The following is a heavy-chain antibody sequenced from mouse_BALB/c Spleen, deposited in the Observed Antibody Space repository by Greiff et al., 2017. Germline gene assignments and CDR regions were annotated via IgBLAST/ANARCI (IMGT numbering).Heavy chain of an antibody. V-gene: IGHV5-9-4*01. CDR1: GFTFSSYA. CDR3: ARDYGKRYFDV. J-gene: IGHJ1*01. D-gene: IGHD2-1*01. CDR2: ISSGGSYT. Sequence: VQLKESGGGLVKPGGSLKLSCAASGFTFSSYAMSWVRQSPEKRLEWVAEISSGGSYTYYPDTVTGRFTISRDNAKNTLYLEMSSLRSEDTAMYYCARDYGKRYFDVWGAGTTVTVSS.